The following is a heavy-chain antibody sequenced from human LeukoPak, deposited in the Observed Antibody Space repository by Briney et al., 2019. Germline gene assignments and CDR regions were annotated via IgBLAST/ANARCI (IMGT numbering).Heavy chain of an antibody. CDR2: IYSGGST. CDR3: ATYMSGWPEYFQH. D-gene: IGHD6-19*01. J-gene: IGHJ1*01. V-gene: IGHV3-53*01. CDR1: GFTVSSNY. Sequence: GGSLRLSCAASGFTVSSNYMSWVRQAPGKGLEWVSVIYSGGSTYYADSVKGRFTISRDNSKKTLYLQMNSLRAEDTAVYFCATYMSGWPEYFQHWGQGTLVTVSS.